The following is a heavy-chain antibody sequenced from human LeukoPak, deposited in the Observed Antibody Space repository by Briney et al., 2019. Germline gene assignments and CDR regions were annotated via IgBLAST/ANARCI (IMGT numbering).Heavy chain of an antibody. CDR1: GGSISSYY. Sequence: SETLSLTCTVAGGSISSYYWSWIRQPPGKGLEWIGYIYHSGTTNYNPSLKSRVTISMDTSNNQFFLDLRSVTAADTAIYYCANKVYCSSTSCYHAGFWGQGTLVTVSS. J-gene: IGHJ4*02. V-gene: IGHV4-59*12. CDR2: IYHSGTT. CDR3: ANKVYCSSTSCYHAGF. D-gene: IGHD2-2*01.